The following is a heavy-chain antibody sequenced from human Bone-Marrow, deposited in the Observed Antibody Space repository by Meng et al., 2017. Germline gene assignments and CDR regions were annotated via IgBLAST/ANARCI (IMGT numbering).Heavy chain of an antibody. Sequence: GESLKISCAASGFTFSSYSMNWVRQAPGKGLEWVSSISSSSSHIYYADSVKGRFTISRDNAKNSLYLQMNSLRAEDTAVYYCARDGIAAAGTYFDYWGQGTLVTVSS. CDR1: GFTFSSYS. CDR3: ARDGIAAAGTYFDY. CDR2: ISSSSSHI. D-gene: IGHD6-13*01. V-gene: IGHV3-21*01. J-gene: IGHJ4*02.